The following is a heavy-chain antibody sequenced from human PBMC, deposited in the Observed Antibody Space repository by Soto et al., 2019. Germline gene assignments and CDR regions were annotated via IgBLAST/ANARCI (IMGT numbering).Heavy chain of an antibody. J-gene: IGHJ4*02. CDR1: GFTFSSYA. CDR3: ARDSSKRGIAAAGPANY. Sequence: PGGSLRLSCAASGFTFSSYAMHWVRQAPGKGLEWVAVISYDGSNKYYADSVKGRFTISRDNSKNTLYLQMNSLRAEDTAVYYCARDSSKRGIAAAGPANYWGQGTLVTVSS. V-gene: IGHV3-30-3*01. D-gene: IGHD6-13*01. CDR2: ISYDGSNK.